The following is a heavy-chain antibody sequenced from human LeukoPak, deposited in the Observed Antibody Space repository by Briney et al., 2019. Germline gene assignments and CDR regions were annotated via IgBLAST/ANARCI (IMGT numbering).Heavy chain of an antibody. CDR1: GYTFTSYG. D-gene: IGHD1-26*01. Sequence: ASVKVSCKASGYTFTSYGISWVRQAPGQGLEWMGWISAYNGNTNYAQKFQERVTITRDMSTSTAYMELSSLRSEDTAVYYCAASRWELLGGAFDIWGQGTMVTVSS. CDR3: AASRWELLGGAFDI. V-gene: IGHV1-18*01. CDR2: ISAYNGNT. J-gene: IGHJ3*02.